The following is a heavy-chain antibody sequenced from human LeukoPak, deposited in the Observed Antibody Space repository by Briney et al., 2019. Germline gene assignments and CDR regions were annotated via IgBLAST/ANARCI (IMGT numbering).Heavy chain of an antibody. D-gene: IGHD6-13*01. V-gene: IGHV1-46*01. CDR3: ARAGTAAGTYGD. J-gene: IGHJ1*01. CDR1: GYTFTSYY. CDR2: INPRGGST. Sequence: ASVKVSCKASGYTFTSYYMHWVRQAPGQGLEWMGIINPRGGSTSYAQKFQGRVTITADKSTSTAYMELSSLRSEDTAVYYCARAGTAAGTYGDWGQGTLVTVSS.